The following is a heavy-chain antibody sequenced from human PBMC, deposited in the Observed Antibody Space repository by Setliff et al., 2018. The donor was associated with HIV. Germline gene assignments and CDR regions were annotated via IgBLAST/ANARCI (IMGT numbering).Heavy chain of an antibody. CDR3: ARGLGGGFSLDAFDI. CDR2: IYTRGST. Sequence: SETLSLTCTVXGGSVSSFYWSWIRQPAEKGLAWIGRIYTRGSTNSNPSLKGRVTMSVDTSKNHFSLKLSSVTAADTAIYYCARGLGGGFSLDAFDIWGRGTXXTVSS. J-gene: IGHJ3*02. CDR1: GGSVSSFY. V-gene: IGHV4-4*07. D-gene: IGHD2-15*01.